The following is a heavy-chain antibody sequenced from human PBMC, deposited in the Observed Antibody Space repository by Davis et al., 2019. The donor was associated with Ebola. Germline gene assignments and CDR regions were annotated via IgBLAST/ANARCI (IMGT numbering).Heavy chain of an antibody. V-gene: IGHV1-69*04. Sequence: AASVKVSCKASGGTFSSYAISWVRQAPGQGLEWMGRIIPILDIANYAQKFQGRVTITADKSTSTAYMELSSLRSEDTAVYYCARGSASSGWYPDAFDYWGQGTLVTVSS. CDR3: ARGSASSGWYPDAFDY. CDR1: GGTFSSYA. J-gene: IGHJ4*02. CDR2: IIPILDIA. D-gene: IGHD6-19*01.